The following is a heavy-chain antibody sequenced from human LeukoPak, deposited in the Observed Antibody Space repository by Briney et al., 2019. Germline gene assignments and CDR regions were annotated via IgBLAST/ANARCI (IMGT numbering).Heavy chain of an antibody. CDR2: IQHSGGIR. D-gene: IGHD2-21*01. Sequence: GGSLRLSCAASGFPFCSYGMLWLRQAPGRGLEWVAYIQHSGGIRKYAASVTGRFTISRHNSKNTLLLQMNTLQTEDTAVYYCAKKRPGDPDIFDYWGQGTLLTVSS. J-gene: IGHJ4*02. CDR3: AKKRPGDPDIFDY. V-gene: IGHV3-30*02. CDR1: GFPFCSYG.